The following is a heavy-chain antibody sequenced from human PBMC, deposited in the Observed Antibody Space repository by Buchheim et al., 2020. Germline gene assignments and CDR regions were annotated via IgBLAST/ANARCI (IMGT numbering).Heavy chain of an antibody. CDR1: GFIFSSYW. CDR2: INSDGSST. D-gene: IGHD6-19*01. J-gene: IGHJ1*01. V-gene: IGHV3-74*01. CDR3: ARSYNSGWSNAGYFQH. Sequence: EVQLVESGGGLVQPGGSLRLSCAASGFIFSSYWMHWVRQAPGKGLVWVSRINSDGSSTNYADSVKGRFTFSRDNAKNTLYWQMNSLRAEDTAVYYCARSYNSGWSNAGYFQHWGQGTL.